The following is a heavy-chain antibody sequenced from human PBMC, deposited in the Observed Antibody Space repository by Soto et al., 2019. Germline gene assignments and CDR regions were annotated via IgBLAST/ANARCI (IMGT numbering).Heavy chain of an antibody. J-gene: IGHJ4*02. V-gene: IGHV3-33*01. CDR1: GFTFSGFG. CDR3: ARESEDLTSNFDY. Sequence: GSLRLSCAASGFTFSGFGMHWVRQAPGKGLEWVAIIWYDGSDKYYADSVKGRFTISRDNAKNSLYLEMNSLRAEDTAVYYCARESEDLTSNFDYWGQGTLVTVSS. CDR2: IWYDGSDK.